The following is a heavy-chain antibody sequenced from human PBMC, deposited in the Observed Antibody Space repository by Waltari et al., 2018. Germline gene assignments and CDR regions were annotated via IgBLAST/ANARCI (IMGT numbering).Heavy chain of an antibody. CDR3: ASPSIAAREYYYYYYMDV. J-gene: IGHJ6*03. D-gene: IGHD6-6*01. V-gene: IGHV1-69*14. CDR2: IIPIFGTA. CDR1: GGTFSSYA. Sequence: QVQLVQSGAEVKKPGSSVKVSCKASGGTFSSYAISWVRQAPGQGLEWMGGIIPIFGTANYAQKFQGRVTITADKSTSTAYMELSSLRSEDTAMYYCASPSIAAREYYYYYYMDVWGKGTTVTVSS.